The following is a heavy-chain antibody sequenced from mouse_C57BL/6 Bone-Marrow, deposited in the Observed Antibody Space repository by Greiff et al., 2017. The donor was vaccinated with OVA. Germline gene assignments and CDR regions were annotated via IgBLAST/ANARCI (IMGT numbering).Heavy chain of an antibody. CDR1: GYAFTNYL. CDR3: ARSRATGTWFAY. V-gene: IGHV1-54*01. Sequence: VQLQQSGAELVRPGTSVKVSCKASGYAFTNYLIEWVKQRPGQGLEWIGVINPGSGGTNYNEKFKGKATQTADKSSSTAYMQLSSLTSEDSAVYYCARSRATGTWFAYWGQGTLVTVSA. D-gene: IGHD3-1*01. CDR2: INPGSGGT. J-gene: IGHJ3*01.